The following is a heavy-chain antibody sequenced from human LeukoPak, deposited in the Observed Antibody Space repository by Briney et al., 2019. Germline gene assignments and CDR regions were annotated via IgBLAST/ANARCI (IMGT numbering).Heavy chain of an antibody. J-gene: IGHJ3*01. CDR2: INPNSGGT. D-gene: IGHD4-11*01. CDR3: ARYSVAFDV. V-gene: IGHV1-2*02. CDR1: GSTFTSYY. Sequence: ASVKVSCKASGSTFTSYYMHWVRQAPGQGLESMGGINPNSGGTNSAQKFQGGVTMTTATSITTAYMNLNRLASHHTAVSRRARYSVAFDVWGQGKMVTVSS.